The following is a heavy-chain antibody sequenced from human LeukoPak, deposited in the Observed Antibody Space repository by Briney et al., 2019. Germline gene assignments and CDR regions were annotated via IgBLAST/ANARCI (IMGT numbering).Heavy chain of an antibody. D-gene: IGHD6-25*01. Sequence: ASVKVCCKASGYTFTNYGISWVRQAPGQGLEWMGWISAYNGNRNYAQKLQGRVTMTRDTSTSTVYMELRSLRSDDTAVYYCARARVAAAEFDYWGQGTLVTVSS. CDR1: GYTFTNYG. CDR3: ARARVAAAEFDY. V-gene: IGHV1-18*01. CDR2: ISAYNGNR. J-gene: IGHJ4*02.